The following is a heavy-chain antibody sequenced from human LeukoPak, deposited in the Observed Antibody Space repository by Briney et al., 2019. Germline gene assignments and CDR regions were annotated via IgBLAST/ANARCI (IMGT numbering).Heavy chain of an antibody. CDR2: IRQGGNEN. CDR1: GFTFSSYW. V-gene: IGHV3-7*01. D-gene: IGHD1-26*01. CDR3: ARVGSWELQRVFDS. Sequence: PGGSLRLSCVSSGFTFSSYWMTWVRQVPGKGLEWVVNIRQGGNENYYADSVEGRFTISRDNAKNSLFLQMDSLRVEDTAVYYCARVGSWELQRVFDSWGQGTLVTVSS. J-gene: IGHJ4*02.